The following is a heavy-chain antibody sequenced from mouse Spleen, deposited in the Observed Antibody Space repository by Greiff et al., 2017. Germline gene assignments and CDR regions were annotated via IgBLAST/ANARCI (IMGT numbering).Heavy chain of an antibody. CDR2: INPSNGGT. J-gene: IGHJ2*01. D-gene: IGHD1-1*01. CDR1: GYTFTSYY. Sequence: QVQLQQSGAELVKPGASVKLSCKASGYTFTSYYMYWVKQRPGQGLEWIGEINPSNGGTNFNEKFKSKATLTVDKSSSTAYMQLSSLTSEDSAVYYCTRNSFDRYGSSYVLFDYWGQGTTLTVSS. V-gene: IGHV1S81*02. CDR3: TRNSFDRYGSSYVLFDY.